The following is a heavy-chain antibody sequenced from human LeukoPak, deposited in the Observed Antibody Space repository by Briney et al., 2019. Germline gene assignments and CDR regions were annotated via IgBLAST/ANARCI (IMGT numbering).Heavy chain of an antibody. Sequence: PGGSLRLSCAASGFTFRHYGMHWVRQTPGKGLEWVAVISYDGTNKYYEDSVKGRFTISRDNSKNTLYLQMNSLRPEDTAVYYCAKEEPLTKWFDPWGQGTLVTVSS. D-gene: IGHD1-14*01. V-gene: IGHV3-30*18. CDR3: AKEEPLTKWFDP. CDR2: ISYDGTNK. CDR1: GFTFRHYG. J-gene: IGHJ5*02.